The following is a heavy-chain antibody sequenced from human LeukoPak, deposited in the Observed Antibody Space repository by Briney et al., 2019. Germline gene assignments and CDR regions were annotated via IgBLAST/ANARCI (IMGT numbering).Heavy chain of an antibody. CDR3: ARGRSTPLLAYCGGDCYDDAFDI. V-gene: IGHV1-24*01. CDR2: FDPEDGET. D-gene: IGHD2-21*02. J-gene: IGHJ3*02. CDR1: GYTLTELS. Sequence: GASVKVSCKVSGYTLTELSMHWVRQAPGKGLEWMGGFDPEDGETIYAQKFQGRVTITADESTSTAYMELSSLRSEDTAVYYCARGRSTPLLAYCGGDCYDDAFDIWGQGTMVTVSS.